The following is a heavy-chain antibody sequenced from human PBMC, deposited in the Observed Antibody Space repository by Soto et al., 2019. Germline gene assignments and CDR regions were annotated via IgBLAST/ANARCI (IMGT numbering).Heavy chain of an antibody. CDR1: GFTFSSYE. CDR2: ISSSGSTI. J-gene: IGHJ4*02. CDR3: ARGIIAAAKPYFDY. V-gene: IGHV3-48*03. Sequence: GSLRLSCAASGFTFSSYEMNWVRQAPGKGPEWVSYISSSGSTIYYADSVKGRFTISRDNAKNSLYLQMNSLRAEDTAVYYCARGIIAAAKPYFDYWGQGTLVTVSS. D-gene: IGHD6-13*01.